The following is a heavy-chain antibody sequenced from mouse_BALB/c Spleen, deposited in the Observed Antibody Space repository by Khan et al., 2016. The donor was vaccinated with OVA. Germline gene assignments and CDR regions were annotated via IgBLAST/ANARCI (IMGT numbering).Heavy chain of an antibody. Sequence: EVELVESGGGLVQPGGSRKLSCAASGFTFSSFGMHWVRQAPEKGLEWVAYISSGSSAIYYADTVKGRFTISRDNPKNTLFLQMTSLRSEDTAMYYCARSYWAYWGQGTLVTVSA. V-gene: IGHV5-17*02. CDR2: ISSGSSAI. D-gene: IGHD2-12*01. J-gene: IGHJ3*01. CDR3: ARSYWAY. CDR1: GFTFSSFG.